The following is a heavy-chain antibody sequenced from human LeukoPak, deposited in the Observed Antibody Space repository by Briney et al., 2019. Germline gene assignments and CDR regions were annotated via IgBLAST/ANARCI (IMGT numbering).Heavy chain of an antibody. D-gene: IGHD3-10*01. CDR3: ARASESGSASGRIGY. Sequence: AGGSLRLSCAASKFTFSNYAMHWVRQAPGKGLEWVAVISNDGNNKYYGDSVKGRFTISRDNSKNTLYLQMNSLRAEDTAVFYCARASESGSASGRIGYWGQGALVIVSS. V-gene: IGHV3-30*04. CDR1: KFTFSNYA. CDR2: ISNDGNNK. J-gene: IGHJ4*02.